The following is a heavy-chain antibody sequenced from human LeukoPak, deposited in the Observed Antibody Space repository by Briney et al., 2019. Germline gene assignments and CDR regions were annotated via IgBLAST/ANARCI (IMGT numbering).Heavy chain of an antibody. CDR2: ISGSGGST. Sequence: GGSLRLSCAASGGTFSSCAMSWVRQGPGKGLEWVSAISGSGGSTYYADSVKGRCTISRDNSKNTLYLQMNSLRAEDTAVYYCASPPFPHFEYWGQGTLVTVSS. J-gene: IGHJ4*02. V-gene: IGHV3-23*01. D-gene: IGHD2-21*01. CDR3: ASPPFPHFEY. CDR1: GGTFSSCA.